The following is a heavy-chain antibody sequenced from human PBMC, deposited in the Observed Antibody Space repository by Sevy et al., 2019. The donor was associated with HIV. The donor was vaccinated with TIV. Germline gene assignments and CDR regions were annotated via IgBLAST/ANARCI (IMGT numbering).Heavy chain of an antibody. CDR2: IYYSGST. CDR3: ATHALSITIFGVVTRNWFDP. CDR1: GGSISRNSHY. D-gene: IGHD3-3*01. V-gene: IGHV4-39*01. J-gene: IGHJ5*02. Sequence: KQSQTLSLTCTVSGGSISRNSHYWGWIRQPPGKGLEWIGSIYYSGSTYYNPSLKSRVTISGDTSKNQFSLKLSSVTAADTAVYYCATHALSITIFGVVTRNWFDPWGQGTLVTVSS.